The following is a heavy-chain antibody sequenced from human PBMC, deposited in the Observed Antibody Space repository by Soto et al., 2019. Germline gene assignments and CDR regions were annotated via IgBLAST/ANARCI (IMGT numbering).Heavy chain of an antibody. CDR3: AKGVDTAMVRNYYYGMDV. CDR2: ISGSGGST. V-gene: IGHV3-23*01. CDR1: GFTFSSYA. Sequence: GGSLRLSCAASGFTFSSYAMSWVRQAPGKGLEWVSAISGSGGSTYYADSVKGRFTISRDNSKNALYLQMNSLRAEDTAVYYCAKGVDTAMVRNYYYGMDVWGKGTTVTVSS. J-gene: IGHJ6*04. D-gene: IGHD5-18*01.